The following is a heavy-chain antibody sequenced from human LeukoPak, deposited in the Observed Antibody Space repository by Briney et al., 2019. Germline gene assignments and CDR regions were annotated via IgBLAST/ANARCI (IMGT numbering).Heavy chain of an antibody. CDR2: ISPGSNSI. CDR1: GFTFRSYN. D-gene: IGHD3-10*01. J-gene: IGHJ3*02. CDR3: ARSMVRGGYAFDI. V-gene: IGHV3-21*01. Sequence: KPGGPLRLSCAASGFTFRSYNMNWVRQAPGKGLEWVSSISPGSNSIYYADSVKGRFTISRDDSKNSLYLQMNSRRDEDTAVYYCARSMVRGGYAFDIGGQGTMVTVS.